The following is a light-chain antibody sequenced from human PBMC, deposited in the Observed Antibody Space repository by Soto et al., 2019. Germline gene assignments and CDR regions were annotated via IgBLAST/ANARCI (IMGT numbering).Light chain of an antibody. CDR3: QQYGDWPLT. V-gene: IGKV3-15*01. J-gene: IGKJ4*02. CDR1: QSVGNN. Sequence: EIVVTQSPATLSVSPGERATLSCRASQSVGNNFAWYQQKPGQAPRLLIFATSTRDTGVPARFSGSGSGTEITLPISSLQSEDFAVYYCQQYGDWPLTFGGGAKVEIE. CDR2: ATS.